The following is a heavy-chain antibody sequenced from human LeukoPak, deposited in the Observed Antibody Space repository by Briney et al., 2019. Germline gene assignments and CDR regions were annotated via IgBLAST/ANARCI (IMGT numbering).Heavy chain of an antibody. CDR2: IYYSGST. CDR3: ASSSSGWMDY. V-gene: IGHV4-59*01. Sequence: SETLSLTCTVSGGSTSSYYWSWIRQPPGKGLEWIGYIYYSGSTNYNPSLKSRVTISVDTSKNQFSLKLSSVTAADTAVYYCASSSSGWMDYWGQGTLVTVSS. D-gene: IGHD6-19*01. CDR1: GGSTSSYY. J-gene: IGHJ4*02.